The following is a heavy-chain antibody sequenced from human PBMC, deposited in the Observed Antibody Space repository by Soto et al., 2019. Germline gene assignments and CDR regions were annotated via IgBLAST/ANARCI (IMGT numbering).Heavy chain of an antibody. CDR1: GFSFSVYA. V-gene: IGHV3-30-3*01. CDR2: TSYDGTNK. CDR3: ARDTLGGYNLHYYFDY. D-gene: IGHD5-18*01. J-gene: IGHJ4*02. Sequence: GGSLRLSCAASGFSFSVYAMHWVRQAPGKGLEWVAVTSYDGTNKYYVDSVKGRFTISRDNSKNTLYLQMNSLRPEDTAVYYCARDTLGGYNLHYYFDYCGQGT.